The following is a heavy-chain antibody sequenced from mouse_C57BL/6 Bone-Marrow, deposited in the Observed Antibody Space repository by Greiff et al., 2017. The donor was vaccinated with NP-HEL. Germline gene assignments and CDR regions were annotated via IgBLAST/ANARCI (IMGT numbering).Heavy chain of an antibody. V-gene: IGHV5-9-1*02. CDR1: GFTFSSYA. CDR3: TRDPLTLDY. J-gene: IGHJ2*01. CDR2: ISSGGDYI. Sequence: EVKVEESGEGLVKPGGSLKLSCAASGFTFSSYAMSWVRQTPEKRLEWVAYISSGGDYIYYADTVKGRFTISRDNARNTLYLQMSSLKSEDTAMYYCTRDPLTLDYWGQGTTLTVSS.